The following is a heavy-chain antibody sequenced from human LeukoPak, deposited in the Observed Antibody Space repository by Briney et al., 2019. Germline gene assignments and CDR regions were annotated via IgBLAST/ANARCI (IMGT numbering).Heavy chain of an antibody. V-gene: IGHV3-74*01. D-gene: IGHD6-19*01. CDR2: INSDGSST. Sequence: PGGSLRLSCAASGFTFSSYWMHWVRQAPGKGLVWVSRINSDGSSTSYADSVKGRFTISRDNSKNTLYLQMNSLRAEDTAVYYCAKSGLVHYYYYYMDVWGKGTTVTVSS. J-gene: IGHJ6*03. CDR3: AKSGLVHYYYYYMDV. CDR1: GFTFSSYW.